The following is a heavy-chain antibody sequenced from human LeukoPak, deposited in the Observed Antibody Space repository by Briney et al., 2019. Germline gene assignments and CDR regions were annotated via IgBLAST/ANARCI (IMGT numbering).Heavy chain of an antibody. J-gene: IGHJ6*03. CDR2: INHSGST. Sequence: SETLSLTCAVYGGSFSVYYWSWIRQPPGKGLEWIGEINHSGSTNYNPSLKSRVTISVDTSKNQFSLKLSSVTAADTAVYYCARRGYSSGIYYYYYMDVWGKGTTVTISS. V-gene: IGHV4-34*01. CDR1: GGSFSVYY. CDR3: ARRGYSSGIYYYYYMDV. D-gene: IGHD6-19*01.